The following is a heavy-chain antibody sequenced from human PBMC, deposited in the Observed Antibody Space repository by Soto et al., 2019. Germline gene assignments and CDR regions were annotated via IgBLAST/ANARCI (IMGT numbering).Heavy chain of an antibody. J-gene: IGHJ4*02. D-gene: IGHD1-20*01. CDR1: GFTLRNYA. CDR3: AKAKNDYNWDNRPPFDY. Sequence: GGSLRLSCEASGFTLRNYAMTWVRQAPGKGLEWVSLISANDVGTYYAESVKTRFTISTDQSRNTVYLQMDSLRADDTAIYYCAKAKNDYNWDNRPPFDYWGQGTLVTV. CDR2: ISANDVGT. V-gene: IGHV3-23*01.